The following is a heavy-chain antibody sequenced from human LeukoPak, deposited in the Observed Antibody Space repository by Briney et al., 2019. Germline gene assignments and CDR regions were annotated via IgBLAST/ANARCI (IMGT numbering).Heavy chain of an antibody. D-gene: IGHD2-21*02. J-gene: IGHJ4*02. V-gene: IGHV5-51*01. CDR1: GYNFNNYW. Sequence: GESLKISCKGSGYNFNNYWIGWVRQMPGKGLEWMGVIYCGDSDTRYSPSFQGQVTISADKSISTAYLQWSSLKASDTAMYYCAREATATPSAFDYWGQGTLVTVSS. CDR3: AREATATPSAFDY. CDR2: IYCGDSDT.